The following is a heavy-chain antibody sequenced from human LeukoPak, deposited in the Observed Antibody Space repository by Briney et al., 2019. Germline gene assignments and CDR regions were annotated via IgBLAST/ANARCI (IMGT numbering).Heavy chain of an antibody. CDR1: GFTLSSYG. D-gene: IGHD3-3*01. Sequence: PGRSLRLSCAASGFTLSSYGMHWVRQAPGKGLEWVAVISYDGSNKYYADSVKGRFTISRDNSKNTLYLQMNSLRAKDTAVYYCAKERTYYDFWSGTSLYGMDVWGQGTTVTVSS. V-gene: IGHV3-30*18. CDR3: AKERTYYDFWSGTSLYGMDV. J-gene: IGHJ6*02. CDR2: ISYDGSNK.